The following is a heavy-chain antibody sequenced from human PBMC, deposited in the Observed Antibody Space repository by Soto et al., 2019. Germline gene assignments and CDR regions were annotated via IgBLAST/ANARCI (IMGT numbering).Heavy chain of an antibody. CDR3: TRDRSEGSGRYFWVDS. Sequence: PSETLSLTCTVSGGSINFYYWSWIRQPAGKGLEWIGRIYTSGSANYNPSLKSRVTMSVDTPKNQLSLKLRSVTAADSAIYYCTRDRSEGSGRYFWVDSWGQGILVTVSS. CDR2: IYTSGSA. J-gene: IGHJ4*02. D-gene: IGHD1-26*01. V-gene: IGHV4-4*07. CDR1: GGSINFYY.